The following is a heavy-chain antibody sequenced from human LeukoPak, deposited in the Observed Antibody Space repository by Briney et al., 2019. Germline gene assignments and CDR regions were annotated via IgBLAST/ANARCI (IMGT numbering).Heavy chain of an antibody. CDR1: GFTFRSNA. J-gene: IGHJ4*02. CDR3: ARADWDTAMIDY. D-gene: IGHD5-18*01. CDR2: ISGSGGTT. V-gene: IGHV3-23*01. Sequence: SGGSLRLSCAAAGFTFRSNAMSWVRQAPGKGLEWVSTISGSGGTTFYADSVKGRFTISRDNAKNSLYLQMNSLRAEDTAVYYCARADWDTAMIDYWGQGTLVTVSS.